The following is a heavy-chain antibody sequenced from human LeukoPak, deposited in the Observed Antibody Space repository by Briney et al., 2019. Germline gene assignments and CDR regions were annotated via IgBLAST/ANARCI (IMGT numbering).Heavy chain of an antibody. Sequence: SETLSLACTVSGGSVSNSYWSWIRQPAGKGLEWIGRIYPTDITTYNPSLKSRVTLSVDTSKNQFSLKVNSVTAADAAVYYCARGPGQLTSECFDSWGQGILVTVSS. CDR1: GGSVSNSY. CDR2: IYPTDIT. J-gene: IGHJ5*01. V-gene: IGHV4-4*07. CDR3: ARGPGQLTSECFDS. D-gene: IGHD6-13*01.